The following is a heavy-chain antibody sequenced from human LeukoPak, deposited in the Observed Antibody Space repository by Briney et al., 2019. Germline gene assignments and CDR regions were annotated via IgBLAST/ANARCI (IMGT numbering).Heavy chain of an antibody. CDR2: ISWDGGST. Sequence: GGSLRLSCAASGFTFDDYAMHWVRQAPGKGLERVSLISWDGGSTYYADSVKGRFTISRDNSKNSLYLQMNSLRAEDTALYYCAKDIMRLWGPTAGYSSGPDYWGQGTLVTVSS. D-gene: IGHD6-19*01. J-gene: IGHJ4*02. CDR3: AKDIMRLWGPTAGYSSGPDY. CDR1: GFTFDDYA. V-gene: IGHV3-43D*03.